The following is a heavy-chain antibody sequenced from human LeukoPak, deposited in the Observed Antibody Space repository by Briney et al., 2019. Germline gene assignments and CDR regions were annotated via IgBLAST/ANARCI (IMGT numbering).Heavy chain of an antibody. CDR2: IYYSGST. Sequence: SETLSLTCTVSGGSISSYYWSWIRQPPGKGLEWIGYIYYSGSTNYNPSLKSRVTISVDTSKNQFSLKLCSVTAADTAVYYCARVRGYSYGYGADHWGQGTLVTVSS. CDR1: GGSISSYY. CDR3: ARVRGYSYGYGADH. D-gene: IGHD5-18*01. J-gene: IGHJ5*02. V-gene: IGHV4-59*01.